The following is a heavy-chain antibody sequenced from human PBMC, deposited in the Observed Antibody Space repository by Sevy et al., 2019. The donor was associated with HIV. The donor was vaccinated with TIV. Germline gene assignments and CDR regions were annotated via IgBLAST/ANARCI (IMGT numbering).Heavy chain of an antibody. CDR1: GFTFSSYW. CDR2: IKQDGSEK. Sequence: GGSLRLSCAASGFTFSSYWMSWVRQAPGKGLEWVANIKQDGSEKYYVDSVKGRFTISRDNAKNSLYLQMNSVGAEDRAVCYCASDFDFWRGYYTRGGGARYAFDIWGQGTMVTVSS. V-gene: IGHV3-7*01. D-gene: IGHD3-3*01. J-gene: IGHJ3*02. CDR3: ASDFDFWRGYYTRGGGARYAFDI.